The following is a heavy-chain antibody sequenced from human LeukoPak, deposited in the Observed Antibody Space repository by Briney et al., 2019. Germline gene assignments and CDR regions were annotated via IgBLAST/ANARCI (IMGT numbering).Heavy chain of an antibody. J-gene: IGHJ4*02. Sequence: GGSLRLSCAASGFTFSSFGMHWVRQAPGKGLEWVTVTSYDGNEKYDADSVKGRFTISRDNSKNTVYLQMNSLRAEDTAVYYCATGGTRAATGRMGFWGQGTLVTVSS. CDR1: GFTFSSFG. V-gene: IGHV3-30*03. CDR2: TSYDGNEK. CDR3: ATGGTRAATGRMGF. D-gene: IGHD6-25*01.